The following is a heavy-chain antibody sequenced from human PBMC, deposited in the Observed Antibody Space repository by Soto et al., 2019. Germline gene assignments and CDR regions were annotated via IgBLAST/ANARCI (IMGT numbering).Heavy chain of an antibody. V-gene: IGHV3-30*18. CDR3: AKDLSIAARKFDY. Sequence: GGSLRLSCAASGFTFSSYGMHWVRQAPGKGLEWVAVISYDGSNKYYADSVKGRFTISRDNSKNTLYLQMNSLRAEDTAVYYCAKDLSIAARKFDYWGQGTLVTVSS. CDR1: GFTFSSYG. J-gene: IGHJ4*02. D-gene: IGHD6-6*01. CDR2: ISYDGSNK.